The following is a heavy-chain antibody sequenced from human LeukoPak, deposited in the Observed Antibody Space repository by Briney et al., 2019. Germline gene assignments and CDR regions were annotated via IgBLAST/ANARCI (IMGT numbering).Heavy chain of an antibody. CDR2: ISAYNGNT. CDR1: GYIFTSYG. D-gene: IGHD3-22*01. V-gene: IGHV1-18*01. CDR3: ARRTTYYYDSSGYSGIDY. J-gene: IGHJ4*02. Sequence: ASVKVSCKASGYIFTSYGMSWVRQAPGQGLEWMGWISAYNGNTNYAQKLQGRVTITRNTSISTAYMELSSLRSEDTAVYYCARRTTYYYDSSGYSGIDYWGQGTLVTVSS.